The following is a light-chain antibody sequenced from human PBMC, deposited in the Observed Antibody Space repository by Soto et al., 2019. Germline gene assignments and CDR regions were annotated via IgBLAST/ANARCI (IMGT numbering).Light chain of an antibody. CDR1: ISNIGAGFD. CDR2: GST. V-gene: IGLV1-40*01. Sequence: QSVLTQPPSLSGAPGQRVTISCTGDISNIGAGFDVHWYQHLPGTAPKLLIYGSTNRPSGVPDRFSGSKSGTSASLAITGLQAEDEGEYYCSSYTSSTTLVFGGGTKLTVL. CDR3: SSYTSSTTLV. J-gene: IGLJ2*01.